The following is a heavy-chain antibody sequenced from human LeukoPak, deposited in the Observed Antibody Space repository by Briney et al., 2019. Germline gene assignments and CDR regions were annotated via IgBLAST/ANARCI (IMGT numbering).Heavy chain of an antibody. CDR3: ARDSSPYSSGWSGIGY. CDR2: IYYSGST. V-gene: IGHV4-31*03. CDR1: GGSISSGGYY. D-gene: IGHD6-19*01. Sequence: SETLSLTCTVSGGSISSGGYYWSWIRQHPGKGLEWIGYIYYSGSTYYNPSLKSRVTISVDTSKNQFSLKLSSVTAADTAVYYCARDSSPYSSGWSGIGYWGQGTLVTVSS. J-gene: IGHJ4*02.